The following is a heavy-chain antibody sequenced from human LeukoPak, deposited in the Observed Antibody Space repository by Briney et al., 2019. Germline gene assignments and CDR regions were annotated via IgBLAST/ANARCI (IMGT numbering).Heavy chain of an antibody. J-gene: IGHJ4*02. CDR2: IYYTGST. Sequence: SETLSLTCTVSGGSINGYYWSWIRQSPGKGLESLGYIYYTGSTNYNPSLKSRVTMSVDTSKNQFSLKLSSVTAADTAVYYCARGRYSSNLDYWGQGTLVTVSS. D-gene: IGHD6-13*01. CDR1: GGSINGYY. V-gene: IGHV4-59*01. CDR3: ARGRYSSNLDY.